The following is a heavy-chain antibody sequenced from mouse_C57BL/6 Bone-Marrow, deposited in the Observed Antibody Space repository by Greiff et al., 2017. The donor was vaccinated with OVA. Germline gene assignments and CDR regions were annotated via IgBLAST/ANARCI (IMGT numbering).Heavy chain of an antibody. D-gene: IGHD6-5*01. J-gene: IGHJ2*01. Sequence: EVMLVESGGDLVKPGGSLKLSCAASGFTFSSYGMSWVRQTPDKRLEWVATISSCGSYTYYPDSVKGRFTISRDNAKNTLYLQMSSLKSEDTAMYYCARSYYYFDYWGQGTTLTVSS. CDR1: GFTFSSYG. V-gene: IGHV5-6*01. CDR3: ARSYYYFDY. CDR2: ISSCGSYT.